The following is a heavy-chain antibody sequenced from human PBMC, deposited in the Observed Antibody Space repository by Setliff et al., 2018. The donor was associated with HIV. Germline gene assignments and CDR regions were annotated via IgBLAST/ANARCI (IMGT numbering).Heavy chain of an antibody. CDR2: IYSGGST. D-gene: IGHD3-3*01. J-gene: IGHJ3*02. CDR1: GFTFSNYA. V-gene: IGHV3-53*01. CDR3: TGRRYDFWSGYSDDAFDI. Sequence: GGSLRLSCAASGFTFSNYAMSWVRQAPGKGLEWVSGIYSGGSTYYADSVKGRFTISRDNSKNTLYLQMNSLRAEDTAVYYCTGRRYDFWSGYSDDAFDIWGQGTMVTVSS.